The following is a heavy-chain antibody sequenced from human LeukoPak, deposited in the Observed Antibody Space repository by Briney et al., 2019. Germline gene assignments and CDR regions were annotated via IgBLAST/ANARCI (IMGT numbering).Heavy chain of an antibody. Sequence: SVKVSCKASGGTFSSYAISWVRPAPGQGLEWMGGIIPIFGTANYAQKFQGRVTITTDESTSTAYMELSSLRSEDTAVYYCATRGYSGYDLTHFDYWGQGTLVTVSS. D-gene: IGHD5-12*01. CDR1: GGTFSSYA. V-gene: IGHV1-69*05. J-gene: IGHJ4*02. CDR3: ATRGYSGYDLTHFDY. CDR2: IIPIFGTA.